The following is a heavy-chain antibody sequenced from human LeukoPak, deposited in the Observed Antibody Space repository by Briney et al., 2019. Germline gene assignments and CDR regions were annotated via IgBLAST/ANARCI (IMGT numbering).Heavy chain of an antibody. CDR2: ISGSGGST. V-gene: IGHV3-23*01. CDR1: GFTFSSHA. J-gene: IGHJ4*02. CDR3: AKDRLWFGELLVFYFDY. D-gene: IGHD3-10*01. Sequence: GGSLRLSCAVSGFTFSSHAMSWVRQAPGKGLEWVSAISGSGGSTYYADSVKGRFTISRDNSKNTLYLQMNSLRAEDTAVYYCAKDRLWFGELLVFYFDYWGQGTLVTVSS.